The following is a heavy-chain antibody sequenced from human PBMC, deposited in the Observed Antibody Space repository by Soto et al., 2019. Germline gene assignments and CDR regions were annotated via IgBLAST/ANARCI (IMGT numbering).Heavy chain of an antibody. CDR2: IIPIFGTA. CDR3: ARDPGYSYGYNWFDP. V-gene: IGHV1-69*13. J-gene: IGHJ5*02. CDR1: GGTFSSYA. D-gene: IGHD5-18*01. Sequence: GASVKVSCKASGGTFSSYAISWVRQAPGQALEWMGGIIPIFGTANYAQKFQGRVTITADESTSTAYMELSSLRSEDTAVYYCARDPGYSYGYNWFDPWGQGTLVTVSS.